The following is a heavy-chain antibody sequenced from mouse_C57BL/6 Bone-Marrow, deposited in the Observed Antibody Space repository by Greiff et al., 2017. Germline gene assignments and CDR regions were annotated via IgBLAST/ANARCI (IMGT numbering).Heavy chain of an antibody. D-gene: IGHD1-1*01. Sequence: VQLQQSGAELVRPGASVKLSCTASGFNIKDDYMHWVKQRPEQGLEWIGWIDPANGDTEYASKFQCKATITADTSSNTAYLQLSSLTSEDTVVYDCTGTVVAHWYVDVWGTGTTGTVSS. CDR1: GFNIKDDY. CDR3: TGTVVAHWYVDV. J-gene: IGHJ1*03. V-gene: IGHV14-4*01. CDR2: IDPANGDT.